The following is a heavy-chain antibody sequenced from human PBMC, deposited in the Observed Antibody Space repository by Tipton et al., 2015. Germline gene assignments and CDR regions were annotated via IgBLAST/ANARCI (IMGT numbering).Heavy chain of an antibody. J-gene: IGHJ6*02. D-gene: IGHD6-6*01. CDR3: AREKGGYRYSTSSRPTTGYYGMDV. V-gene: IGHV3-21*01. CDR1: GFSFSSYR. CDR2: VSRTSTYI. Sequence: GSLRLSCAASGFSFSSYRMNWVRQAPGKGLEWVSSVSRTSTYIFYADSMKGRFTISRDNAKNSLYLQMNSLRVEDTAVYYCAREKGGYRYSTSSRPTTGYYGMDVWGQGTTVTVSS.